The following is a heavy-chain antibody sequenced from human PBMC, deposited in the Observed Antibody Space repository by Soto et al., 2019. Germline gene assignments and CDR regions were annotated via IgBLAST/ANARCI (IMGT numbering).Heavy chain of an antibody. CDR3: ARREYYYDSSGSAWGMDV. CDR1: GYSFTSYW. Sequence: GASLKISCKGSGYSFTSYWIGWVRQMPGKGLEWMGIIYPGDSDTRYSPSFQGQVTISADKSTSTAYLQWSSLKASDTAMYYCARREYYYDSSGSAWGMDVWGQGTTVTVSS. J-gene: IGHJ6*02. CDR2: IYPGDSDT. V-gene: IGHV5-51*01. D-gene: IGHD3-22*01.